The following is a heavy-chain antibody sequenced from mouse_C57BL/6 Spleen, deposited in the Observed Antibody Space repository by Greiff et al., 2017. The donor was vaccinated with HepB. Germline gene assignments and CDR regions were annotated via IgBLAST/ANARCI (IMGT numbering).Heavy chain of an antibody. Sequence: VQLQQSGPELVKPGASVKISCKASGYAFSSSWMNWVKQRPGKGLEWIGRIYPGDGDTNYNGKFKGKATLTADKSSSTAYMQLSSLTSEDSAVYFCASSEDYYGSSEGWYFDVWGTGTTVTVSS. D-gene: IGHD1-1*01. CDR2: IYPGDGDT. CDR3: ASSEDYYGSSEGWYFDV. CDR1: GYAFSSSW. V-gene: IGHV1-82*01. J-gene: IGHJ1*03.